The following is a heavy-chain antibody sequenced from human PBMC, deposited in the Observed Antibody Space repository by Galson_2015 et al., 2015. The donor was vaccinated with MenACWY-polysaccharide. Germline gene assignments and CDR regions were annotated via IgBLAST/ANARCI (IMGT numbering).Heavy chain of an antibody. CDR1: GFPFSDSW. Sequence: SLRLSCAASGFPFSDSWMTWIRQAPGKGLEWVANIKQSGSEKYYVDSVEGRFTVSRDNAKNSLYLQMNSLRAEDTAVYYCARARSWSGYFAFEFWGQGTMVTVSS. CDR2: IKQSGSEK. CDR3: ARARSWSGYFAFEF. V-gene: IGHV3-7*01. J-gene: IGHJ3*01. D-gene: IGHD3-3*01.